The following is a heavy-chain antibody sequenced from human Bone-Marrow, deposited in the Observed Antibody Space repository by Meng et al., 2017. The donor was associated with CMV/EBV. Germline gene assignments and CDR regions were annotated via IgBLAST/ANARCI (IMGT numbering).Heavy chain of an antibody. Sequence: GSLRLSCTVSGGSISSSSYYWGWIRQPPGKGLEWIGSIYYSGSTYYNPSLKSRVTISVDTSKNQFSLKLSSVTAADTAVYYCARDLIVVVPAAIPRYYYYGMDVWGQGTTVTVSS. CDR3: ARDLIVVVPAAIPRYYYYGMDV. J-gene: IGHJ6*02. V-gene: IGHV4-39*07. CDR2: IYYSGST. D-gene: IGHD2-2*02. CDR1: GGSISSSSYY.